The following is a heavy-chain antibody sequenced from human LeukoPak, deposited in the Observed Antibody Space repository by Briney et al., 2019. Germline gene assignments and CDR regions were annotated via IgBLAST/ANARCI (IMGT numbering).Heavy chain of an antibody. CDR3: ATSYDSSGCD. D-gene: IGHD3-22*01. Sequence: GGSLRLSCAASGFTFSNFWMAWVRQAPGKGLERVANIKQDGSIQYYGDSVKGRFTISRDNARNSLYLQMNSLRAEDTALYYCATSYDSSGCDWGQGTLVTVSS. CDR2: IKQDGSIQ. V-gene: IGHV3-7*01. CDR1: GFTFSNFW. J-gene: IGHJ4*02.